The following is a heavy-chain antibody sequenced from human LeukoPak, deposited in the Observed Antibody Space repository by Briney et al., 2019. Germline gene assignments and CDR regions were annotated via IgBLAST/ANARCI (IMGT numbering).Heavy chain of an antibody. J-gene: IGHJ4*02. V-gene: IGHV4-34*01. CDR3: ARGLGCSSTSCYGVYYFDY. Sequence: SETLSLTCAVYGGSFSGYYWSWIRQPPGRGLEWIGEINHSGSTNYNPSLKSRVTISVDTSKNQFSLKLSSVTAADTAVYYCARGLGCSSTSCYGVYYFDYWGQGTLVTVSS. CDR1: GGSFSGYY. CDR2: INHSGST. D-gene: IGHD2-2*01.